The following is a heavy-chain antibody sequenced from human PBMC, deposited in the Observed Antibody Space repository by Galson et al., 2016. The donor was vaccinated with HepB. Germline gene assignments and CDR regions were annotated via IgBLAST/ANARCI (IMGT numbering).Heavy chain of an antibody. CDR3: ARLNAGAVGY. V-gene: IGHV4-34*01. CDR2: ISHSGST. J-gene: IGHJ4*02. D-gene: IGHD2-2*01. CDR1: GVSFSDYY. Sequence: ETLSLTCAVYGVSFSDYYWSWVRQPPGKGLEWIGEISHSGSTNYNPSLKSRVTISIDASKTQFSLNLSSVTAADTAVYYCARLNAGAVGYWGQGTLVTVSS.